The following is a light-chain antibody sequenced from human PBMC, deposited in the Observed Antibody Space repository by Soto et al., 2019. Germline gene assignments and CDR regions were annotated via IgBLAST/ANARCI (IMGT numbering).Light chain of an antibody. Sequence: QSVLTQPPSVSAAPGQKVTISCSGSSSNIGNNFVSWYQHLPGTAPKLLIYDTNKRPSGIPDRFSGSKSGTSATLTISGLQAEDETDYYCCSYAAGSTYVFGNGTKVTVL. J-gene: IGLJ1*01. CDR2: DTN. CDR1: SSNIGNNF. CDR3: CSYAAGSTYV. V-gene: IGLV1-51*01.